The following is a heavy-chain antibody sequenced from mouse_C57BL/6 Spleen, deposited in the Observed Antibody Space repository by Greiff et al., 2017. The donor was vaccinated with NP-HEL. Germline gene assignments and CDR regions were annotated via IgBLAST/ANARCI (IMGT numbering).Heavy chain of an antibody. Sequence: DVKLVESGGGLVQPGGSLSLSCAASGFTFTDYYMSWVRQPPGKALEWLGFIRNKANGYTTEYSASVKGRFTISRDNSQSILYLQMNALRAEDSATYYCARYYYGSSGYFDYWGQGTTLTVSS. CDR3: ARYYYGSSGYFDY. D-gene: IGHD1-1*01. CDR1: GFTFTDYY. CDR2: IRNKANGYTT. J-gene: IGHJ2*01. V-gene: IGHV7-3*01.